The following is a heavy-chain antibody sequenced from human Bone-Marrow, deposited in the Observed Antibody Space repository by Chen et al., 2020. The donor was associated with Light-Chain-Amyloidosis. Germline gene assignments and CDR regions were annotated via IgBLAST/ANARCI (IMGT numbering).Heavy chain of an antibody. V-gene: IGHV4-59*01. Sequence: QVQLQESGPGPVKPSETLSLTCTVSGFSLSGYYWSWIRRPPGKGLEWIGYIYSSGNTNYNPSLKSRVTISVETSKNQFTLRLNSVSTADTAVYYCAKVEAGSFQYWGQGTLVTVSS. D-gene: IGHD3-10*01. CDR1: GFSLSGYY. CDR3: AKVEAGSFQY. CDR2: IYSSGNT. J-gene: IGHJ1*01.